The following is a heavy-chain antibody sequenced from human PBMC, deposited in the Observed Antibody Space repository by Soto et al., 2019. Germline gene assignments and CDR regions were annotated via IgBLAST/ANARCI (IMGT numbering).Heavy chain of an antibody. V-gene: IGHV3-48*02. CDR2: ISSSSSTI. CDR1: GFTFSSYS. J-gene: IGHJ4*02. D-gene: IGHD2-8*01. CDR3: ARDQSSGYCTNGVCPSGLDY. Sequence: EVQLVESGGGLVQPGGSLRLSCAASGFTFSSYSMNWVRQAPGKGLVWVSYISSSSSTIYYADSVKGRFTISRDNAKNSLYLQMNSLRDEDTAVYYCARDQSSGYCTNGVCPSGLDYWGQGTLVTGSS.